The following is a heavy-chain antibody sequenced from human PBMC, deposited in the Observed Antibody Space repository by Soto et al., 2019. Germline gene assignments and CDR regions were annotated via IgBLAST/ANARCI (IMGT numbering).Heavy chain of an antibody. CDR3: ARVSGHSSGWTSYDAFDI. Sequence: GASVKVSCKASGYTFTSYDINWVRQATGQGLEWMGWMNPNSGNTGYAQKFQGRVTMTRNTSISTAYMELSGLRSEDTAVYYCARVSGHSSGWTSYDAFDIWGQGTMVTVSS. CDR1: GYTFTSYD. D-gene: IGHD6-19*01. V-gene: IGHV1-8*01. J-gene: IGHJ3*02. CDR2: MNPNSGNT.